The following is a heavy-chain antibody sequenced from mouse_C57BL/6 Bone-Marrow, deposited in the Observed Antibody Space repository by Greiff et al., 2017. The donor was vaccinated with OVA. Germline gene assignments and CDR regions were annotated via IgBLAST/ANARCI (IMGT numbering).Heavy chain of an antibody. CDR3: ARAYYDYDLYAMDY. J-gene: IGHJ4*01. V-gene: IGHV3-6*01. CDR1: GYSITSGYY. CDR2: ISYDGSN. D-gene: IGHD2-4*01. Sequence: DVKLQESGPGLVKPSQSLSLTCSVTGYSITSGYYWNWIRQFPGNKLEWMGYISYDGSNNYNPSLKNRISITRDTSKNQFFLKLNSVTTEDTATYYCARAYYDYDLYAMDYWGQGTSVTVSS.